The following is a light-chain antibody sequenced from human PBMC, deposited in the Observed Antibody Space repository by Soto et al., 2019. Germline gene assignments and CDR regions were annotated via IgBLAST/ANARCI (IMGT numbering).Light chain of an antibody. CDR1: RSDIGAYNF. Sequence: QSVLTQSASVSGSPGQSITISCTGTRSDIGAYNFVSWYQQHPGEVPKLILYDVNVRPSGVSNRFSGSKSGNTASLTISGLQAEDEADYYFTSWTTSTTMIFGGGTKLTVL. CDR3: TSWTTSTTMI. J-gene: IGLJ2*01. V-gene: IGLV2-14*03. CDR2: DVN.